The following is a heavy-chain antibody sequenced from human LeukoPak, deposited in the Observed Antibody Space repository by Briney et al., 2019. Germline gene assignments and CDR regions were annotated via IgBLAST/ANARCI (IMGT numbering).Heavy chain of an antibody. D-gene: IGHD4-17*01. V-gene: IGHV1-8*02. CDR1: GYTFTGHY. J-gene: IGHJ4*02. CDR2: MNPNSGTT. CDR3: VGTHCDYSTPFQL. Sequence: ASVKVSCKASGYTFTGHYLHCVRQATGQGLEWMGWMNPNSGTTGFAQRFQGRVTMTRNTSISTAYMELSSLRSEDTAVYFCVGTHCDYSTPFQLWAQGTLVTVSS.